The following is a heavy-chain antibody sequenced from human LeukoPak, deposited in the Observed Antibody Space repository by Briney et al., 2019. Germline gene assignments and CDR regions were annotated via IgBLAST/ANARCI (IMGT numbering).Heavy chain of an antibody. J-gene: IGHJ6*02. D-gene: IGHD6-13*01. CDR1: GYTFTSYG. CDR2: ISAYNGNT. CDR3: ARAGYSSSQFYGMDV. V-gene: IGHV1-18*01. Sequence: ASVKVSCKASGYTFTSYGNSWVRQAPGQGLEWMGWISAYNGNTNYAQKLQGRVTMTTDTSTSTAYMELRSLRSDDTAVYYCARAGYSSSQFYGMDVWGQGTTVTVSS.